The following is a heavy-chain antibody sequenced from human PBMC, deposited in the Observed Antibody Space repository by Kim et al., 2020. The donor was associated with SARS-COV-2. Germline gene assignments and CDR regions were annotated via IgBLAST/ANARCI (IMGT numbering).Heavy chain of an antibody. D-gene: IGHD6-6*01. V-gene: IGHV7-4-1*02. CDR3: AREEWFSSSLFDY. J-gene: IGHJ4*02. Sequence: YAQGFTGRFVFSLDTSVSTAYLQISSLKAEDTAVYYCAREEWFSSSLFDYWGQGTLVTVSS.